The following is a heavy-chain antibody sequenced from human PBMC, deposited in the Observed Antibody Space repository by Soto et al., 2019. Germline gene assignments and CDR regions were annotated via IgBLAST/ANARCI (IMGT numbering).Heavy chain of an antibody. CDR3: ASWEGYSGSYWARA. CDR2: ISAYNGNT. D-gene: IGHD1-26*01. Sequence: QVQLVQSGAEVKKPGASVKVSCKASGYTFTSYGISWVRQAPGQGLEWMGWISAYNGNTNYAQKLQGRVTMTTDTXRSTAHMELRSLRSDDTAVYYCASWEGYSGSYWARAWGQGTLVTVSS. J-gene: IGHJ5*02. V-gene: IGHV1-18*01. CDR1: GYTFTSYG.